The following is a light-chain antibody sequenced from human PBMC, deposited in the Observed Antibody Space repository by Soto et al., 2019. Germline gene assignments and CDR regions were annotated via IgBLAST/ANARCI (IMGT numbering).Light chain of an antibody. Sequence: EIVLTQSPVTLSLSPGERATLSCRASQSISSSLAWYQQKPGQAPRLLISNAANRATGIPARFSGSGSGTDFTLTISSLEPEDFAVYYCQQRSNWPRTFGQGTKVEI. CDR1: QSISSS. CDR2: NAA. J-gene: IGKJ1*01. V-gene: IGKV3-11*01. CDR3: QQRSNWPRT.